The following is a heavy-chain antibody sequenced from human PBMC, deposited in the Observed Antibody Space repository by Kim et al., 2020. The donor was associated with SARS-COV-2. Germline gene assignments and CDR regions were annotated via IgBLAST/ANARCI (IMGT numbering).Heavy chain of an antibody. J-gene: IGHJ4*02. Sequence: KGRFTISRDNSKNTLYLQMNSLRAEDTAVYYCARGKYYDILTGYYILDEYWGQGTLVTVSS. CDR3: ARGKYYDILTGYYILDEY. V-gene: IGHV3-30*01. D-gene: IGHD3-9*01.